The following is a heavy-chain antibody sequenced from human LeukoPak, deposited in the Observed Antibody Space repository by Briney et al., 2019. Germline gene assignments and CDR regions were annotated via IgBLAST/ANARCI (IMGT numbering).Heavy chain of an antibody. CDR3: ARGYRRSSGWRYFDY. V-gene: IGHV1-8*01. D-gene: IGHD6-25*01. CDR1: GYTFTSYD. Sequence: ASVKVSCKASGYTFTSYDINWVRQATGQGLEWMGWMNPNSGNTGYAQKFQGRVTMTRNTSISTAYMELGSLRSEDTAVFYCARGYRRSSGWRYFDYWGQGTLVTVSS. J-gene: IGHJ4*02. CDR2: MNPNSGNT.